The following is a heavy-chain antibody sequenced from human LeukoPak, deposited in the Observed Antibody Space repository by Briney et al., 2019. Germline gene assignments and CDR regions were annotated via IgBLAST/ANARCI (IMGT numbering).Heavy chain of an antibody. CDR3: ARGGLSGYSSGWYLTRAAPEGFDY. J-gene: IGHJ4*02. D-gene: IGHD6-19*01. CDR1: GYSFTRHY. V-gene: IGHV1-46*01. CDR2: INPTGTSR. Sequence: RASVKVSCKASGYSFTRHYMHWVRQAPGQGLEWLGLINPTGTSRLYARKFQGRVTMTRDMSTTTDYLELSSLISEDTAVYYCARGGLSGYSSGWYLTRAAPEGFDYWGQGTLVTVSS.